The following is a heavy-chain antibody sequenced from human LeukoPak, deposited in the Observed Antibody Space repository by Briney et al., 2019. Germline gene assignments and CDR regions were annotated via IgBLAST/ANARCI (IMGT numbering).Heavy chain of an antibody. Sequence: SQTLSLTCAVSGDSVSSNSATWNWIRQSPSRGLEWLGRTYYRSKWYNDYAVSMKSRITINPDTSKNQFSLQLNSVTPEDTAVYYCARRKAATFGMDVWGQGTTVTVSS. CDR1: GDSVSSNSAT. CDR2: TYYRSKWYN. J-gene: IGHJ6*02. V-gene: IGHV6-1*01. D-gene: IGHD6-13*01. CDR3: ARRKAATFGMDV.